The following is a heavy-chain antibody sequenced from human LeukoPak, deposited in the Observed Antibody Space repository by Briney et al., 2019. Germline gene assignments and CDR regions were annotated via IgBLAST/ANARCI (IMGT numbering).Heavy chain of an antibody. CDR1: GGTFSSYA. D-gene: IGHD3-10*01. V-gene: IGHV1-69*06. CDR2: IIPIFGTA. CDR3: ARSMVRGGRGWFDP. J-gene: IGHJ5*02. Sequence: GASVKVSCKASGGTFSSYAISWVRQAPGQGLEWMGGIIPIFGTANYAQKFQGRVTITADKSTSTAYMELRSLRSDDTAVYYCARSMVRGGRGWFDPWGQGTLVTVSS.